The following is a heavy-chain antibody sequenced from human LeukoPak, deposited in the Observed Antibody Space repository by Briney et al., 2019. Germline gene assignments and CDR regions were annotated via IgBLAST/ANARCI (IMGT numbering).Heavy chain of an antibody. CDR1: GGTFSSYA. CDR2: IIPIFGTA. CDR3: ARETTTVTTPYYYYYYMDV. J-gene: IGHJ6*03. Sequence: SVKVSCKASGGTFSSYAISWVRQAPGQGLEWMGGIIPIFGTANYAQKFQGRVTITADKSTSTAYMELSSLRSEDTAVYYCARETTTVTTPYYYYYYMDVWGKGTTVTVSS. D-gene: IGHD4-17*01. V-gene: IGHV1-69*06.